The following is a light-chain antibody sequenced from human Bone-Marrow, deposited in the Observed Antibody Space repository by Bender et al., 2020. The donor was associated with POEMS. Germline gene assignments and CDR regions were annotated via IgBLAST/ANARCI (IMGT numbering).Light chain of an antibody. V-gene: IGLV1-44*01. CDR1: SIGRNP. CDR2: ADD. CDR3: STWDDRLNAWL. Sequence: QSVLTQPPSASGTPGQRVTISCSGSSIGRNPNNWYQQLPGTAPRLVIYADDRRPSGVPNRFSDSKSGSSASLAISGLQSEDAADYYCSTWDDRLNAWLFGGGTKLTVL. J-gene: IGLJ3*02.